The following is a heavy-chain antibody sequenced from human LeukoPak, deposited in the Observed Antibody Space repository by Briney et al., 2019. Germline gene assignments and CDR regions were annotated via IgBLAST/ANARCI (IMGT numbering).Heavy chain of an antibody. J-gene: IGHJ4*02. CDR1: GFTVSSNY. CDR3: AKGLYYYDSSGFFDY. CDR2: IGGSGGST. Sequence: GGSLRLSCAASGFTVSSNYMTWVRQAPGKGLEWVSTIGGSGGSTYYADSVKGRFTISRDNSKNTLYLQMNSLRGEDTAVYYCAKGLYYYDSSGFFDYWGQGTLVTVSS. D-gene: IGHD3-22*01. V-gene: IGHV3-23*01.